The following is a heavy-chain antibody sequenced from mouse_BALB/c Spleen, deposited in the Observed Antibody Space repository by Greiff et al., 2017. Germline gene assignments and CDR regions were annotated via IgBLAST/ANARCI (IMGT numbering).Heavy chain of an antibody. CDR1: GYTFTSYW. J-gene: IGHJ3*01. V-gene: IGHV1S81*02. Sequence: QVQLQQPGAELVKPGASVKLSCKASGYTFTSYWMHWVKQRPGQGLEWIGEINPSNGRTNYNEKFKSKATLTVDKSSSTAYMQLSSLTSEDSAVYYCARYYRYDAWFAYWGQGTLVTVSA. D-gene: IGHD2-14*01. CDR3: ARYYRYDAWFAY. CDR2: INPSNGRT.